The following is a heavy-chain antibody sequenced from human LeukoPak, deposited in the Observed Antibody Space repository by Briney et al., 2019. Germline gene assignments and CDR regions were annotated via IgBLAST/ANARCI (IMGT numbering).Heavy chain of an antibody. V-gene: IGHV4-59*01. D-gene: IGHD3-22*01. CDR2: IYYSGGT. CDR3: ARVNSSGIQIDY. J-gene: IGHJ4*02. Sequence: SETLSLTCTVSGGSISSYYWSWIRQPPGKGLEWIGYIYYSGGTNYNPSLKSRVTISVDTSKNQFSLKLSSVTAADTAVYYCARVNSSGIQIDYWGQGTLVTVSS. CDR1: GGSISSYY.